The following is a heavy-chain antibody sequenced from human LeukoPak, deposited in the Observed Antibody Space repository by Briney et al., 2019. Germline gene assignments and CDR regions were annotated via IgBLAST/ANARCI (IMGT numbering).Heavy chain of an antibody. D-gene: IGHD3-22*01. CDR3: ARDPHYDSSGYPYYFDY. V-gene: IGHV3-11*04. Sequence: GGSLRLSCAASGFTSSDYYMSWIRQAPGKGLEWVSYISSSGSTIYYADSVKGRFTISRDNAKNSLYLQMNSLRAEDTAVYYCARDPHYDSSGYPYYFDYWGQGTLVTVSS. J-gene: IGHJ4*02. CDR1: GFTSSDYY. CDR2: ISSSGSTI.